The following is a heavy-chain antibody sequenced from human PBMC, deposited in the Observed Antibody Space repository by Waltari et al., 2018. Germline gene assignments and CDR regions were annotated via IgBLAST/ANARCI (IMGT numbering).Heavy chain of an antibody. CDR1: GGTFSRYA. Sequence: QVQLVQSGAEVKKPGSSVKVSCKASGGTFSRYAISCVRQAPGQGLEWMGGIIPIFGTANYAQKFQGRVTITADESTSTAYMELSSLRSEDTAVYYCAINVLRFLERGNWFDPWGQGTLVTVSS. V-gene: IGHV1-69*01. D-gene: IGHD3-3*01. CDR3: AINVLRFLERGNWFDP. J-gene: IGHJ5*02. CDR2: IIPIFGTA.